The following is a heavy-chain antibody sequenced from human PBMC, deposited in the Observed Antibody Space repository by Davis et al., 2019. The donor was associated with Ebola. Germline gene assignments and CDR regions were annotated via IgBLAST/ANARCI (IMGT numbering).Heavy chain of an antibody. CDR2: INPHNGNT. V-gene: IGHV1-18*04. D-gene: IGHD1-1*01. CDR3: ARAQFPTTSDH. CDR1: GYTFTNYG. Sequence: AASVKVSCKASGYTFTNYGITWVRQAPGQGLEWMGWINPHNGNTNYAQNVQGRVTMTTDTSTRTAYMEVWSLRSDDTAVYYCARAQFPTTSDHWCQGTLVTVSS. J-gene: IGHJ4*02.